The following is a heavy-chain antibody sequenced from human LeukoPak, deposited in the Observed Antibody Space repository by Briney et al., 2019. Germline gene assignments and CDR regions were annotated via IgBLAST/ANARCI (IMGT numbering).Heavy chain of an antibody. CDR1: GFTVSSNY. V-gene: IGHV3-66*02. CDR2: IYSGGST. CDR3: ARDMKVVPAAIGAPKTNY. D-gene: IGHD2-2*01. Sequence: GGSLRPSCAASGFTVSSNYMSWVRQAPGKGLEWVSVIYSGGSTYYADSVKGRFTISRDNSKNTLYLQMNSLRAEDTAVYYCARDMKVVPAAIGAPKTNYWRQGTLVTVSS. J-gene: IGHJ4*02.